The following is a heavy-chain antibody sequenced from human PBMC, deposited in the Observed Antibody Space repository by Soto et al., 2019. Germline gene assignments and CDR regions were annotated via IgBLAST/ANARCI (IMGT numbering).Heavy chain of an antibody. CDR2: MYNSGST. Sequence: SETLSLTFTVSGGSVSSGSYSWSWIRQPPGKGLEWIGYMYNSGSTNYNPSLKSRVIISVDTSKNQFSLKLSSVTAADTAVYYWARVSSGWYYFDYGGQGTLVTVSS. V-gene: IGHV4-61*01. D-gene: IGHD6-19*01. J-gene: IGHJ4*02. CDR3: ARVSSGWYYFDY. CDR1: GGSVSSGSYS.